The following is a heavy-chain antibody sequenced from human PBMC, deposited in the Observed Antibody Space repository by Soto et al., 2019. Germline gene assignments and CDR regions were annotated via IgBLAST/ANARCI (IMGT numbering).Heavy chain of an antibody. D-gene: IGHD1-26*01. CDR3: ARPKFSATYDS. J-gene: IGHJ5*01. CDR2: VNYGGST. Sequence: SETLSLTCTVSGDSVSSTNYYWGWIRKPPGKGLKGIGRVNYGGSTYYNPSLNSRVMISVDRSKNHLSLKLTPVTAADSGVYYCARPKFSATYDSWGQGTLVTVSS. V-gene: IGHV4-39*01. CDR1: GDSVSSTNYY.